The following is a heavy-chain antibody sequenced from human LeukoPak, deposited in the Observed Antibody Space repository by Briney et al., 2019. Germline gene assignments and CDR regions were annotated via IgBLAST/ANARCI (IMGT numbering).Heavy chain of an antibody. CDR1: GFTFSSYA. CDR2: ISYDGSNK. D-gene: IGHD1-1*01. V-gene: IGHV3-30*04. Sequence: PGGSLRLSCAASGFTFSSYAMHWVRQAPGKGLEWVAVISYDGSNKYYADSVKGRFTISRDNSKNTLYLQMNSLRAEDTAVYYCARGVQRAIYDPTDYWGQGTLVTVSS. CDR3: ARGVQRAIYDPTDY. J-gene: IGHJ4*02.